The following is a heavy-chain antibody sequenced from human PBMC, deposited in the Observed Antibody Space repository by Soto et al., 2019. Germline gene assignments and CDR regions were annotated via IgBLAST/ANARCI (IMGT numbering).Heavy chain of an antibody. D-gene: IGHD3-22*01. J-gene: IGHJ5*02. CDR2: IYYSGST. CDR1: GGSISSGGYY. Sequence: SETLSLTCTVSGGSISSGGYYWSWIRQHPGKGLEWIGYIYYSGSTYYNPSLKSRVTISVDTSKNQFSLKLSSVTAADTAVYYCARGPYYYDSSGYLINRWFDPWGQGTLVTVSS. V-gene: IGHV4-31*03. CDR3: ARGPYYYDSSGYLINRWFDP.